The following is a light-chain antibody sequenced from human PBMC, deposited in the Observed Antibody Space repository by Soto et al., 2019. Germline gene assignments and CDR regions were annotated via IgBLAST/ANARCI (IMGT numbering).Light chain of an antibody. CDR1: QIVSSTY. J-gene: IGKJ1*01. V-gene: IGKV3-20*01. CDR3: QQYGSSPGT. CDR2: DAS. Sequence: EIVLTQSPGTLSLSPGERATLSCRASQIVSSTYLAWFQQKPGQAPRLLIYDASNRATGIPARFSGSGSGTDFTLTISRLEPEDFAVYYCQQYGSSPGTFGQGTKVDIK.